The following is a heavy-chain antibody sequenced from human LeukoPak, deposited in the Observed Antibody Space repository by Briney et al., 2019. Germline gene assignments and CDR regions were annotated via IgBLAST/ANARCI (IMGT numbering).Heavy chain of an antibody. CDR3: ARDVPAATFNWFDP. J-gene: IGHJ5*02. V-gene: IGHV3-21*01. Sequence: GGSLRLSCAASGFTFSSYSMNWVRQAPGKGLEWVSSISSSSSYIYYADSVKGRFTISRDNAKNSLYLQMNSLRAEDTAVYYCARDVPAATFNWFDPWGQGTLVTVSS. CDR1: GFTFSSYS. D-gene: IGHD2-2*01. CDR2: ISSSSSYI.